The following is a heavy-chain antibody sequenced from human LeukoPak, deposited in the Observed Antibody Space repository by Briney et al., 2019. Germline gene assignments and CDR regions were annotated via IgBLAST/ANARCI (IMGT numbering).Heavy chain of an antibody. CDR1: TFTFSSYS. CDR2: ISSSSTYI. V-gene: IGHV3-21*01. D-gene: IGHD1-1*01. Sequence: GGSLRLSCAASTFTFSSYSMNWVRQAPGKGLEWVSSISSSSTYIYYADSVKGRFTISRDNAKNSLYLQMNSLRAEDTAVYYCARVVTGRNWNDVNPGDGMDVWGQGTTVTVSS. J-gene: IGHJ6*02. CDR3: ARVVTGRNWNDVNPGDGMDV.